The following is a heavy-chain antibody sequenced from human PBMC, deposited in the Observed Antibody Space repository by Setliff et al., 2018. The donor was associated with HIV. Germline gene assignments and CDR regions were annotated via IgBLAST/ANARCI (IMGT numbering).Heavy chain of an antibody. D-gene: IGHD1-20*01. Sequence: ASVKVSCKASGYTFTSYDINWVRQATGQGLERMGWMNPNSGNTGYAQKFQGRVTMTRNTSISTAYMELSSLRYEDTAVYYCARFPVLGGMDVWGQGTTVTVSS. V-gene: IGHV1-8*02. J-gene: IGHJ6*02. CDR1: GYTFTSYD. CDR3: ARFPVLGGMDV. CDR2: MNPNSGNT.